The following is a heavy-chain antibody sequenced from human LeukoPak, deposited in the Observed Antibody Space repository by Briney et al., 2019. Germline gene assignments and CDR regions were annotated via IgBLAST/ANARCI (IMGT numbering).Heavy chain of an antibody. CDR1: GFTFDDYA. Sequence: GGSLRLSCAASGFTFDDYAMHSVRQAPGKGLEWVSLISGDGGSTYYADSVKGRFTLSRDNSKNSLYLQMNSLRTEDTALYYCAKVTLGGYYDSSGLDYWGQGTLVTVSS. CDR3: AKVTLGGYYDSSGLDY. CDR2: ISGDGGST. D-gene: IGHD3-22*01. J-gene: IGHJ4*02. V-gene: IGHV3-43*02.